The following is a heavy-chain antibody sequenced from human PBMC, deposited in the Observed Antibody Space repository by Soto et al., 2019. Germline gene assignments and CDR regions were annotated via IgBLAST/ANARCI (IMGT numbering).Heavy chain of an antibody. CDR3: ARDAGKQFLYYYGMDV. J-gene: IGHJ6*02. D-gene: IGHD6-19*01. CDR2: IYYSGST. V-gene: IGHV4-31*03. CDR1: GDSISSGGYY. Sequence: RASETLSLTCTVSGDSISSGGYYWSWIRQHPGKGLEWIGYIYYSGSTYYNPSLKSRVTISVDTSKNQFSLKLSSVTAADTAVYYCARDAGKQFLYYYGMDVWGQGTTVTVSS.